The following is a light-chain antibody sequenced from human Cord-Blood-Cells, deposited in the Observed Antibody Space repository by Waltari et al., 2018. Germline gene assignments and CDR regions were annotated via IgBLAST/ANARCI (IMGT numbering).Light chain of an antibody. Sequence: DIQMTQSPSSRSASVGDRVTITCRASQSISSYLNWYQQKPGKAPKLLIYAASSLQSGVPSRFSGSGSGTDFTLTISSLQPEDFATYYCQQSYSTPITFGQGTRLEIK. V-gene: IGKV1-39*01. CDR1: QSISSY. J-gene: IGKJ5*01. CDR3: QQSYSTPIT. CDR2: AAS.